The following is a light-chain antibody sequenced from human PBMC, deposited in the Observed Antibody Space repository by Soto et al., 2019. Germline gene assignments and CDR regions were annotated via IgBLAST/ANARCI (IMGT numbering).Light chain of an antibody. CDR1: SSDDGGYNY. Sequence: QSVLTQPPSASGSPGQSVAISCTGTSSDDGGYNYVSWYQQHPGKAPKLMIYEVNKRPSGVPDRFSGSKSGNTASLTVSGLQAEDEADYYCSSYAGSSNVFGTGTKVTVL. CDR3: SSYAGSSNV. CDR2: EVN. V-gene: IGLV2-8*01. J-gene: IGLJ1*01.